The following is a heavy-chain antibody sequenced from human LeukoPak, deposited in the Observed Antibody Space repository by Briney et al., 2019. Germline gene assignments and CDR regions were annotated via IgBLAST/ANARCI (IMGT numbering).Heavy chain of an antibody. Sequence: ASVKVSCKASGYTFTSYDINWVRQATGQGLEWMGWMNPNSGNTGYARKFQGRVTMTRNTSISTAYMELSSLRSEDTAAYYCARGLSSSRRFDYWGQGTLVTVSS. CDR1: GYTFTSYD. CDR2: MNPNSGNT. J-gene: IGHJ4*02. D-gene: IGHD6-13*01. CDR3: ARGLSSSRRFDY. V-gene: IGHV1-8*01.